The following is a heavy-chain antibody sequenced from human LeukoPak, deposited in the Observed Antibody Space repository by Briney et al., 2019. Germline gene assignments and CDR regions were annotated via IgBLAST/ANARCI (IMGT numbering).Heavy chain of an antibody. D-gene: IGHD5-12*01. CDR2: ISYSGST. V-gene: IGHV4-59*01. CDR3: ARGGSGYALNWFDP. J-gene: IGHJ5*02. Sequence: SETLSLTCTVSGGSIGSYYWSWIRQPPGKGLEWIGHISYSGSTNYNPSLKSRVTISVDASKNQFSLKLSSVTAADTAVYYCARGGSGYALNWFDPWGQGTLVTVSS. CDR1: GGSIGSYY.